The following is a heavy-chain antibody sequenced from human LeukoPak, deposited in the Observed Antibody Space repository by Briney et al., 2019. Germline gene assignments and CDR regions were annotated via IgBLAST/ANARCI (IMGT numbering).Heavy chain of an antibody. CDR2: NYHSGST. CDR3: ARDSKVRGVINY. D-gene: IGHD3-10*01. J-gene: IGHJ4*02. CDR1: GYSISRGYY. Sequence: SETLSLTCTVSGYSISRGYYWGWIRQPPGMGLEWIGTNYHSGSTYYNPSLKSRVTISVDTSKNQFSLKLNSVTAADTAVYYCARDSKVRGVINYWGQGTLVTVSS. V-gene: IGHV4-38-2*02.